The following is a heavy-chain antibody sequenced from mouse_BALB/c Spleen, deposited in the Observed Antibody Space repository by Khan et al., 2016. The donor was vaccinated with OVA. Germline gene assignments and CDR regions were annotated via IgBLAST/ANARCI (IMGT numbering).Heavy chain of an antibody. D-gene: IGHD1-3*01. J-gene: IGHJ2*01. CDR3: ARLEDI. Sequence: QVQLKESGPGLVAPSQTLSITCTVSGFSFTSYGVHWVRQPPGKGLEWLGVIWAGGSTNYNSALMSRLCTCQDKSNGHVFLKMNRLQTEDTAMYYYARLEDIWGQGTTLTVSS. CDR2: IWAGGST. CDR1: GFSFTSYG. V-gene: IGHV2-9*02.